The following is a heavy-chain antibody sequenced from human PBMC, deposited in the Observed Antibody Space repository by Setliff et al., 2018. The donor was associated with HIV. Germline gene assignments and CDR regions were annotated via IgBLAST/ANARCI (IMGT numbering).Heavy chain of an antibody. CDR1: GYTFTSYY. V-gene: IGHV1-46*01. Sequence: ASVKVSCKASGYTFTSYYMHWVRQAPGQGLEWMGIINPSGGSTTYTQKFQGTGTMTRDTSTSTVYMELSSLRSEDTAVYYCARGPHCSSTSCFGGFDYWGQGTLVTVSS. CDR3: ARGPHCSSTSCFGGFDY. J-gene: IGHJ4*02. CDR2: INPSGGST. D-gene: IGHD2-2*01.